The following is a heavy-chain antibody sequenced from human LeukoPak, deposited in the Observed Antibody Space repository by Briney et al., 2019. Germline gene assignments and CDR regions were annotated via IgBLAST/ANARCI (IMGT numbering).Heavy chain of an antibody. CDR3: ARTYYYGSGIRGNWFDP. J-gene: IGHJ5*02. CDR2: IYPGDSDT. CDR1: GYSFTSYW. D-gene: IGHD3-10*01. V-gene: IGHV5-51*01. Sequence: GESLQISCKGSGYSFTSYWIGWVRPMPGKGLEWMGIIYPGDSDTRYSPSFQGQVIISADKSISTAYLQWSSLKASDTAMYYCARTYYYGSGIRGNWFDPWGQGTLVTVSS.